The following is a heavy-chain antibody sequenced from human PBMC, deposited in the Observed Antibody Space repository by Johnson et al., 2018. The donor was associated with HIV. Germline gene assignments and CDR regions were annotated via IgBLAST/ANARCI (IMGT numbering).Heavy chain of an antibody. CDR1: GFTFSSYA. Sequence: VQLVESGGGVVQPGRSLRLSCAASGFTFSSYAMHWVRQAPAKGLEWVAVISYDGSDKNTDNSVRGGFTISSENDKYTFYLQMNSLRAGDTAVYYCARDITPHREGDAFDIWGQGTMVTVSS. CDR3: ARDITPHREGDAFDI. D-gene: IGHD1-14*01. V-gene: IGHV3-30*14. CDR2: ISYDGSDK. J-gene: IGHJ3*02.